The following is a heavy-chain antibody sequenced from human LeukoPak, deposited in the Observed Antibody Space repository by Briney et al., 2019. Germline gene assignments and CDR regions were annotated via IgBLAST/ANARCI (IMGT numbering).Heavy chain of an antibody. CDR1: RFMFSTYS. D-gene: IGHD4-17*01. CDR2: IGSSSSTI. Sequence: GGSLRLSCAASRFMFSTYSMNWVRQAPGKGLEWVSYIGSSSSTIYYADSVKGRFTISRDNAKNSLYLQMNSLRDEDTAVYYCARVADYGDYVGWYFDLWGRGTLVTVSS. CDR3: ARVADYGDYVGWYFDL. V-gene: IGHV3-48*02. J-gene: IGHJ2*01.